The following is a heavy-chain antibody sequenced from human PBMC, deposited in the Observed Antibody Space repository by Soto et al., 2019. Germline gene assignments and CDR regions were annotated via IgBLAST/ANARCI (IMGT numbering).Heavy chain of an antibody. D-gene: IGHD2-8*01. CDR3: ARGPCISGSVYYGMDV. J-gene: IGHJ6*02. Sequence: PSQALSLGCTGYAESLSGYYWRWIRQPLVKGRGWFGESNHSGSSNYNPSLKSRVTISVDTSKNQFSLKLSSVTAAGTAVYYCARGPCISGSVYYGMDVWGQGTTVT. CDR2: SNHSGSS. CDR1: AESLSGYY. V-gene: IGHV4-34*01.